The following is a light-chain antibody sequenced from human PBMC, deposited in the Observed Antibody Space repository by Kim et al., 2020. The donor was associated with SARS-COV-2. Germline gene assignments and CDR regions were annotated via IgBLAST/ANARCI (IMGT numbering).Light chain of an antibody. CDR2: AAS. J-gene: IGKJ3*01. CDR3: QQSYITPFT. Sequence: DIQMTQSPSSLSASVGDRVTITCRTTQSISSHLNWYQQKPGRAPKLLISAASTLQGGVPSRFSGSGSETDFTLTISSLQPDDFATYFCQQSYITPFTFGPVTKVDIK. V-gene: IGKV1-39*01. CDR1: QSISSH.